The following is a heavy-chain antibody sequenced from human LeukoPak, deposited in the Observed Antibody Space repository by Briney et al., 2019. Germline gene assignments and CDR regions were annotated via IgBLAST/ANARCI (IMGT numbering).Heavy chain of an antibody. V-gene: IGHV1-46*01. CDR1: GYTFISYY. CDR2: INPNDGTT. J-gene: IGHJ4*02. Sequence: ASVKVSCKASGYTFISYYLHWVRQAPGQGLEWMGIINPNDGTTSFAQKFQGRVTMTRDTSTSTVYIELSSLRSEDTAVYFCARGRYYDSTEDYWGQGTLVTVSS. D-gene: IGHD3-22*01. CDR3: ARGRYYDSTEDY.